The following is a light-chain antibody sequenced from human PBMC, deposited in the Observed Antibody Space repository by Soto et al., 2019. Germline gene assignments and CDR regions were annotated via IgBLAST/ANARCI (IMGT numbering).Light chain of an antibody. CDR2: DVS. V-gene: IGKV1-5*01. J-gene: IGKJ1*01. CDR1: QSIGDS. CDR3: QRYNGYSRT. Sequence: DLHMPPSPSNLYASVGDRVTLTSGASQSIGDSLAWYQQKPGKAPYLLISDVSSLERGVPSRFSGIGSGTEFTLTISSMQPDDCATVDCQRYNGYSRTVGQGTKVDIK.